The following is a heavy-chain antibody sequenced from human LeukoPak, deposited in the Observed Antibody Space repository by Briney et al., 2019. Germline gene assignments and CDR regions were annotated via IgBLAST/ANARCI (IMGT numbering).Heavy chain of an antibody. CDR1: GFTFSSYG. D-gene: IGHD2-15*01. CDR3: AREDIVVGGYFDY. Sequence: PGRSLRLSCAASGFTFSSYGMHWVRQAPGKGLEGGAVIWYDGSNKYYADSVKGRFTISRDNSKNTLSLQMHSLRAEDTAVYYCAREDIVVGGYFDYWGQGTLVTVSS. J-gene: IGHJ4*02. V-gene: IGHV3-33*01. CDR2: IWYDGSNK.